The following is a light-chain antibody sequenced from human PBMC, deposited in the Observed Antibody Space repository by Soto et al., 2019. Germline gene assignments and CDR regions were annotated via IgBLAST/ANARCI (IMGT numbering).Light chain of an antibody. J-gene: IGLJ3*02. CDR2: VTSDGGH. CDR1: SGHSSYA. V-gene: IGLV4-69*01. Sequence: QSVLTQSPSASASLGASVKLTCTLSSGHSSYAIEWHQQKSQKGPRYLMIVTSDGGHVKGDGIPDRFSGSSSGARRYLTISSLRSEDEADYYCQTWTTGIVLFGGGTKLTVL. CDR3: QTWTTGIVL.